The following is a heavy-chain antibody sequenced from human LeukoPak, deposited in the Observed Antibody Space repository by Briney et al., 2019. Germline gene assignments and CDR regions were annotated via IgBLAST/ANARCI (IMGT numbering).Heavy chain of an antibody. CDR1: RGTFSDYY. V-gene: IGHV4-34*01. D-gene: IGHD5-18*01. Sequence: SETLPLTCAGYRGTFSDYYWNWLRQPPAKGLEWIGVINHSGSTNYNRSLKSRVTLSVDTSKNQFSLKLSSVTAADTAVYYCARGGDRGYSYWGQGTLVSVSS. CDR3: ARGGDRGYSY. CDR2: INHSGST. J-gene: IGHJ4*02.